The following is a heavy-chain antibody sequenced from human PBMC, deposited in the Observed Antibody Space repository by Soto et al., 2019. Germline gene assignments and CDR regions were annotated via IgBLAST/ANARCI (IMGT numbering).Heavy chain of an antibody. CDR1: GYTFTSYD. J-gene: IGHJ5*02. CDR2: ISAYNGNT. V-gene: IGHV1-18*01. Sequence: QVQLVQSGAEVKKPGATVKVSCKASGYTFTSYDIRWVRQAPGQGLEWMGWISAYNGNTNYAQKLQDRVTMTTDTSTSTAYMELRSLSADDTAVYYCAGEGGTIGAGWFDPWGQGTRVTVSS. D-gene: IGHD2-8*01. CDR3: AGEGGTIGAGWFDP.